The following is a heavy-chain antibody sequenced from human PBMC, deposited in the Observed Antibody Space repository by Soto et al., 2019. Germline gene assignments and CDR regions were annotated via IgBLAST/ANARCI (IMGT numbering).Heavy chain of an antibody. J-gene: IGHJ6*02. V-gene: IGHV3-53*04. CDR2: LHSGGDT. CDR3: ARDGPYYYASRMDV. CDR1: GIPVSSNY. D-gene: IGHD3-10*01. Sequence: EVQLVESGGGLVQPGGSLRLSCVASGIPVSSNYMTWVRQAPGKGLEWVSVLHSGGDTYYANSVKGRFTISRHDSTNTLYLQMNSLSPEDTAVYYCARDGPYYYASRMDVWDQGTTVTVSS.